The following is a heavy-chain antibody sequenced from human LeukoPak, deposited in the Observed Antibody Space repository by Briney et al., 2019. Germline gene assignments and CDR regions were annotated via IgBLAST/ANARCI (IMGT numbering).Heavy chain of an antibody. Sequence: GGSLRLSCAASGFTFRNYGMQWVRQAPGKGLEWVSAISGSGGSTYYADSVKGRFTISRDNSKNTLYLQMNSLRAEDTAVYYCAKAPSVYYYYGMDVWGQGTTVTVSS. J-gene: IGHJ6*02. CDR3: AKAPSVYYYYGMDV. V-gene: IGHV3-23*01. CDR1: GFTFRNYG. CDR2: ISGSGGST.